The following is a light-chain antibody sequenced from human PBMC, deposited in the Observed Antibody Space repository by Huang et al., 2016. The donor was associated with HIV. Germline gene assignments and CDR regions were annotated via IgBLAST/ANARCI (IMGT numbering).Light chain of an antibody. CDR1: QSVSNH. J-gene: IGKJ2*01. Sequence: EILMTQSPDTQSVSPGQRATLSCRTSQSVSNHLAWYQQIPGQAPRLLIYGTSTRATGVPARFSASGSGTEFALTISSLTSEDFALYFCQQYDDWPPTFGQGTKLEI. CDR2: GTS. CDR3: QQYDDWPPT. V-gene: IGKV3-15*01.